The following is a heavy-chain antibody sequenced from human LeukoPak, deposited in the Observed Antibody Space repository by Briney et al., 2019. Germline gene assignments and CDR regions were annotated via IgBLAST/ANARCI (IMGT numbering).Heavy chain of an antibody. D-gene: IGHD2-15*01. J-gene: IGHJ4*02. V-gene: IGHV1-69*04. CDR1: GDTFTSYG. CDR3: ARGEVVFDY. CDR2: IIPILGIA. Sequence: SVKVSCKDSGDTFTSYGMSWVRQAPGQGLEWMGRIIPILGIANYAQKFQGRVTITADKSTSTAYMELSSLRSEDTAVYYCARGEVVFDYWGQGTLVTVSS.